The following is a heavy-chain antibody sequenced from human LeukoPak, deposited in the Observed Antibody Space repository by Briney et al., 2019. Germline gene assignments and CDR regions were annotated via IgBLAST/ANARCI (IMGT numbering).Heavy chain of an antibody. V-gene: IGHV3-20*04. CDR2: INWNGGST. CDR3: ARDRGGGVVIIPPYYFDY. CDR1: GFTFYDYG. Sequence: GGSLRLSCAASGFTFYDYGMSWVRQAPGKGLEWVSGINWNGGSTGYADSVKGRFTISRDNAKNSLYLQMNSLRAEDTALYYCARDRGGGVVIIPPYYFDYWGQGTLVTVSS. J-gene: IGHJ4*02. D-gene: IGHD3-3*01.